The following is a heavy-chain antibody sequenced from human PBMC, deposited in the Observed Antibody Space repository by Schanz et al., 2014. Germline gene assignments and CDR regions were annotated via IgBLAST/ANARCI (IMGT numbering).Heavy chain of an antibody. CDR3: AREVRRPPCCYLTKCGTGSSNDY. J-gene: IGHJ4*01. V-gene: IGHV3-33*01. D-gene: IGHD2-21*01. Sequence: SCVASGFTFISYDIHWVRQAPGKWLEWVAVIRYDGRNKTFVESVKGRFTISRDNSNNSVYLHIKNLRAEHPALHNGAREVRRPPCCYLTKCGTGSSNDY. CDR1: GFTFISYD. CDR2: IRYDGRNK.